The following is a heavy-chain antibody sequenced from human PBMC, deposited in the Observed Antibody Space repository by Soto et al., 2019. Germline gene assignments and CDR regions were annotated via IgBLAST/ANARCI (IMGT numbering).Heavy chain of an antibody. D-gene: IGHD1-26*01. CDR3: ARDRRGSYPFDY. CDR1: GFTVSSNY. CDR2: IYSGGST. J-gene: IGHJ4*02. Sequence: AGGSLRLSCAASGFTVSSNYMSWVRQAPGKGLEWVSVIYSGGSTYYADSVKGRFTISRDNSKNTLYLQMNSLRAEDTAVYYCARDRRGSYPFDYWGQGTLVTVSS. V-gene: IGHV3-53*01.